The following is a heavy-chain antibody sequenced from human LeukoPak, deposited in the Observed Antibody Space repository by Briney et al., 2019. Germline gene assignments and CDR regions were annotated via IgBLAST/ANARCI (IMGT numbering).Heavy chain of an antibody. CDR2: ISGSGAST. J-gene: IGHJ4*02. Sequence: GGSLRLSCAASGFTFSSHAMSWVRQAPGKGLEWVSTISGSGASTYYSESVKGRFTISRDNFKSILYLQMNNLRDEDSAIYYYAKDACVGDCNYHFDYWGQGTFVPVSS. D-gene: IGHD2-21*02. V-gene: IGHV3-23*01. CDR3: AKDACVGDCNYHFDY. CDR1: GFTFSSHA.